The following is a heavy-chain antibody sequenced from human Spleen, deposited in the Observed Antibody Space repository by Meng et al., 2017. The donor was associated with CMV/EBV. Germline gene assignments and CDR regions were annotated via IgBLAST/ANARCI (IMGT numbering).Heavy chain of an antibody. CDR1: GYTFTDYF. Sequence: SCKASGYTFTDYFMHWVRLAPGQGLEWMGWINPNSGGTEYGQKFQGRVTMTRDTSSSTAYMELSRLTSDDTAVYYCAREPSWSYDYWGQGTLVTVSS. J-gene: IGHJ4*02. CDR3: AREPSWSYDY. V-gene: IGHV1-2*02. CDR2: INPNSGGT. D-gene: IGHD1-26*01.